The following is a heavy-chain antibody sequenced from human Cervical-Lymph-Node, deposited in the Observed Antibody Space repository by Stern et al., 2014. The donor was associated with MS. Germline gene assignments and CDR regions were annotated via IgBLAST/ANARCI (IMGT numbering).Heavy chain of an antibody. D-gene: IGHD3-16*01. Sequence: EVQLVQSGGGLVKPGGSLRLSCAASGFTFSSYSMNWVRQAPGKGLEWVSSISSSSSYIYYADSVKGRFTISRDNAKNSLYLQMNSLRAEDTAVYYCARVRGVAGGAFDYWGQGTLVTVSS. CDR3: ARVRGVAGGAFDY. V-gene: IGHV3-21*01. CDR1: GFTFSSYS. J-gene: IGHJ4*02. CDR2: ISSSSSYI.